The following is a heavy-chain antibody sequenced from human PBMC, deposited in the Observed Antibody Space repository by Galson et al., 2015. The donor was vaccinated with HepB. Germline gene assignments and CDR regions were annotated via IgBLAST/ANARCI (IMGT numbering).Heavy chain of an antibody. CDR3: ITGVFDS. V-gene: IGHV3-15*01. CDR2: IKSRTDGETT. Sequence: SLRLSCAASGFTFNNAWMNWVRQAPGKGLEWVGRIKSRTDGETTDYAAPVKGRFTVSRDDSKNTLYLQMNSLKTEDTAMYYCITGVFDSWGQGTLVTVSS. J-gene: IGHJ4*02. CDR1: GFTFNNAW.